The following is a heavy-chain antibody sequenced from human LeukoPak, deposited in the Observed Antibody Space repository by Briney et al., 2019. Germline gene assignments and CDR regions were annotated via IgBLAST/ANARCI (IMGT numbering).Heavy chain of an antibody. J-gene: IGHJ4*02. D-gene: IGHD3-9*01. CDR3: AEDSGGDNYDILAFDY. CDR1: GGSISSYY. Sequence: SETLSLTCTVSGGSISSYYWSWIRQPPGKGLEWIGYIYYSGSTNYNPSLKSRVTISVDTSKNQFSLKLSSVTAADTAVYYCAEDSGGDNYDILAFDYWGQGTLVTVSS. V-gene: IGHV4-59*01. CDR2: IYYSGST.